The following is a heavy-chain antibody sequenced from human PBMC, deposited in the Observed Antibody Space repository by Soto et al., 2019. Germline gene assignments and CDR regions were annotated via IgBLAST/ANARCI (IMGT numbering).Heavy chain of an antibody. Sequence: QVQLQESGPGLVKPSETLSLTCTVSGGSVSSGSYYWSWIRQPPGKGLEWIGYIYYSGSTNYNLSLKIRVTISVDTSKHPLSLKLSSVTAADTAVYYCARELVVVVAATYYCYGMDVWGQGTKVTVSS. CDR1: GGSVSSGSYY. J-gene: IGHJ6*02. CDR3: ARELVVVVAATYYCYGMDV. V-gene: IGHV4-61*01. CDR2: IYYSGST. D-gene: IGHD2-15*01.